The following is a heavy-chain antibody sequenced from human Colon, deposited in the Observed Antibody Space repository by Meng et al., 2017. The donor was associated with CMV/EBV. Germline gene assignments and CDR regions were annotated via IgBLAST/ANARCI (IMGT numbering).Heavy chain of an antibody. CDR2: IYPPDSNT. J-gene: IGHJ3*02. CDR3: ARGYSTALVGHEAYDI. V-gene: IGHV5-51*01. D-gene: IGHD5-12*01. CDR1: GYIFTTYW. Sequence: GGSLRLSCQGSGYIFTTYWVAWVRQMPGKGLEWMGMIYPPDSNTRYSPSFQGQVTIAADKSTSTAYLQWSSLKASDTAMYYCARGYSTALVGHEAYDIWGQGTMVTVSS.